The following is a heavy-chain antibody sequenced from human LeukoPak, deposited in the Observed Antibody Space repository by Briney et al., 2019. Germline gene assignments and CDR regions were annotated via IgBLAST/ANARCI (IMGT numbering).Heavy chain of an antibody. Sequence: PSETLSLTCAVYGESLDRHYWSWIRKPPGKGIEWIGEGDNTGGTKFNPSLKGRVTISADTSNNQFSLKLTSVTAADTAVYYCARNGQSGFSFDPWGQGTLVTVSS. D-gene: IGHD2-8*01. J-gene: IGHJ5*02. CDR3: ARNGQSGFSFDP. CDR2: GDNTGGT. V-gene: IGHV4-34*01. CDR1: GESLDRHY.